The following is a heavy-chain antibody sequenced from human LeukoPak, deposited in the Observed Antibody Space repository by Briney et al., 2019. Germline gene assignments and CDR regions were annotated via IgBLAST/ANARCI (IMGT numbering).Heavy chain of an antibody. J-gene: IGHJ4*02. V-gene: IGHV3-30*02. Sequence: GGSLRLSCAASGFTFSSYGMHWVRQAPGKGLEWVAFIRYYGSNKYYADSVKGPFTISRDNSKTTLYLQLNSLRAENTAVYYCAKSKWSGYFYSPSTDYFDYWGQGTLVTVSS. CDR2: IRYYGSNK. D-gene: IGHD3-3*01. CDR3: AKSKWSGYFYSPSTDYFDY. CDR1: GFTFSSYG.